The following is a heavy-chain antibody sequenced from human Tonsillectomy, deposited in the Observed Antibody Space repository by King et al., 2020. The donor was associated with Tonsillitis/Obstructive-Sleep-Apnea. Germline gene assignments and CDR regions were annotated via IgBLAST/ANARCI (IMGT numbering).Heavy chain of an antibody. CDR3: ARHVIAAADGPPGLDV. CDR2: IDPTDSHT. V-gene: IGHV5-10-1*03. Sequence: VQLVESGAEVKKPGESLRISCTGSGYSFSSYWINWVRQMPGKGLEWMGRIDPTDSHTNYSPSFQGHVTISVDKSISTAYLQWSSLKASDTAMYYCARHVIAAADGPPGLDVWGQGTTVTVFS. CDR1: GYSFSSYW. D-gene: IGHD6-13*01. J-gene: IGHJ6*02.